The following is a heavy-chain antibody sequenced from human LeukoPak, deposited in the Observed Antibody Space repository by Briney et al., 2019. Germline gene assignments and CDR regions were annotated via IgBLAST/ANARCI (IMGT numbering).Heavy chain of an antibody. J-gene: IGHJ5*02. CDR1: GYTFTSYG. CDR2: ISAYNGNT. V-gene: IGHV1-18*01. CDR3: ARAKGMVFTMLVVVMDWFDP. D-gene: IGHD3-22*01. Sequence: GASVKVSCKASGYTFTSYGISWVRQAPGQGLEWMGWISAYNGNTNYAQKLQGRVTMTTDTSTSTAYMELRSLRSDDTAVYYCARAKGMVFTMLVVVMDWFDPWGQGTLVTVSS.